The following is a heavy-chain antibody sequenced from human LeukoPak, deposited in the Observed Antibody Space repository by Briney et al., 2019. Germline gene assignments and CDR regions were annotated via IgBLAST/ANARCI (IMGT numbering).Heavy chain of an antibody. CDR3: AKDFGAYSIDAFDI. Sequence: GRSLRLSCAASGFTFSSYGMHWVRQAPGKGLEWVAFIRYDGSNKYYADSVKGRFTISRDNSKNTLYLQMNSLRAEDTAVYYCAKDFGAYSIDAFDIWGQGTMVTVSS. D-gene: IGHD3-10*01. CDR2: IRYDGSNK. CDR1: GFTFSSYG. V-gene: IGHV3-30*02. J-gene: IGHJ3*02.